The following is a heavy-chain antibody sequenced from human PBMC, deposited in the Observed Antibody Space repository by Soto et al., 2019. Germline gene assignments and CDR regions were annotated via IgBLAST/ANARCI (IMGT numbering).Heavy chain of an antibody. J-gene: IGHJ6*01. CDR2: ISYDGSIK. V-gene: IGHV3-30*18. Sequence: PVGSLRLSGVCSVFSLSSDGVHCVRHAPGKGLEWVAAISYDGSIKYYVDSVKGRFTVSRDNSKNTLYLQMNSLRAEDTAVYYCAKDLGGHFWAGIDAGGHATTVAV. CDR3: AKDLGGHFWAGIDA. D-gene: IGHD3-3*02. CDR1: VFSLSSDG.